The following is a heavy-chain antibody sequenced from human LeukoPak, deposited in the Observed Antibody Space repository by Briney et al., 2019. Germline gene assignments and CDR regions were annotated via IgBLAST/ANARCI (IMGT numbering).Heavy chain of an antibody. CDR3: ARGQGDYYYYYYMDV. V-gene: IGHV1-46*01. J-gene: IGHJ6*03. CDR1: GYTFTSYY. CDR2: INPSGGST. Sequence: GASVKVSCKASGYTFTSYYMHWVRQAPGQGLEWMGIINPSGGSTSYAQKFQGRVTMTRDMSTSTVYMELSSLRSEDTAVYYCARGQGDYYYYYYMDVWGKGTTVTVSS.